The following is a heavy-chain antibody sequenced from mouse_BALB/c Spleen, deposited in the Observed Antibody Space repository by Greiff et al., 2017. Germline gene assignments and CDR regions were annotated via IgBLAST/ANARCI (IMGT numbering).Heavy chain of an antibody. CDR1: GFSLTSYD. Sequence: VQGVESGPGLVAPSQSLSITCTVSGFSLTSYDISWIRQPPGKGLEWLGVIWTGGGTNYNSAFMSRLSISKDNSKSQVFLKMNSLQTDDTAIYYCVRWGSSYAMDYWGQGTSVTVSS. D-gene: IGHD1-1*01. J-gene: IGHJ4*01. V-gene: IGHV2-9-2*01. CDR3: VRWGSSYAMDY. CDR2: IWTGGGT.